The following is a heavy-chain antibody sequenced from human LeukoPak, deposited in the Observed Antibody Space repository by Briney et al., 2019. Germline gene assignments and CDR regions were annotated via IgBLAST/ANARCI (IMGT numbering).Heavy chain of an antibody. CDR3: ARAKPAAMSYYYMDV. Sequence: ASVKVSCNASGYTFTGYYMHWVRQARGQGLEWMGWINPNSGGTNYAQKFQGRVTMTRDTSISTAYMELSRLRSDDTAVYYCARAKPAAMSYYYMDVWGKGTTVTVSS. J-gene: IGHJ6*03. CDR1: GYTFTGYY. V-gene: IGHV1-2*02. CDR2: INPNSGGT. D-gene: IGHD2-2*01.